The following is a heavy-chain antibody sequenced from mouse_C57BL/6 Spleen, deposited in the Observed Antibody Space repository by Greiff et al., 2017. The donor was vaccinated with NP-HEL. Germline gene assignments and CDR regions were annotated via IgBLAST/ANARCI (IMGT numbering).Heavy chain of an antibody. V-gene: IGHV1-63*01. CDR1: GYTFTNYW. CDR3: AREGLPTGLDY. D-gene: IGHD4-1*02. CDR2: IYPGGGYT. J-gene: IGHJ2*01. Sequence: QVQLKQSGAELVRPGTSVKMSCKASGYTFTNYWIGWAKQRPGHGLEWIGDIYPGGGYTNYNEKFKGKATLTADKSSSTAYMQFSSLTSEDSAIYYCAREGLPTGLDYWGQGTTLTVSS.